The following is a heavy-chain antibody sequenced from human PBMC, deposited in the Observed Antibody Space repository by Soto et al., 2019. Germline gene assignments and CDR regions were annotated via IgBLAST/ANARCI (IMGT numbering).Heavy chain of an antibody. V-gene: IGHV4-59*01. CDR2: IYYTGST. CDR1: GGSISRYF. J-gene: IGHJ4*02. D-gene: IGHD3-16*01. Sequence: QVQLQESGPGLVKPSETLSLTCTVSGGSISRYFWGWIRQPPGKGLELIGYIYYTGSTNYHPSLKNRVTISVDTSQNQFPLKLNSVTAADTAVYFCARSLRNDLFDYWGQGALVTVSS. CDR3: ARSLRNDLFDY.